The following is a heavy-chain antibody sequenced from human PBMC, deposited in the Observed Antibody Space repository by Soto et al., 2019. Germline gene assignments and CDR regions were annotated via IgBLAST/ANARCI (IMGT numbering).Heavy chain of an antibody. CDR3: ARGFSFSDNSDNDRIYFYYGLNV. CDR2: IYQSGIT. J-gene: IGHJ6*02. V-gene: IGHV4-4*02. D-gene: IGHD2-15*01. Sequence: QVQLKESGPGLVKPSGTLSLTCAVSGGSITTGHWWTWVRQSPGKGLEWIGEIYQSGITNYNPSLTSRLSISMDQSKNQFSLKLTSVTAADTALYFCARGFSFSDNSDNDRIYFYYGLNVWGQGTTVTVSS. CDR1: GGSITTGHW.